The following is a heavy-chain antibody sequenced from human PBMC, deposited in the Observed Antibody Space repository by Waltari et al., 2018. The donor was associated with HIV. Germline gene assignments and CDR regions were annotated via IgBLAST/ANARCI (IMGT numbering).Heavy chain of an antibody. CDR3: ARRICPNGVCAFDL. CDR1: QFSFSGFC. J-gene: IGHJ2*01. Sequence: PGGSLRLSCAASQFSFSGFCMNWVRQAPGKGLEWISYISNTISTTYYAESVKGRFTISRDNAKNSLYLQMNSLKDDDTAVYYCARRICPNGVCAFDLWGRGTLVTVSS. CDR2: ISNTISTT. V-gene: IGHV3-48*02. D-gene: IGHD2-8*01.